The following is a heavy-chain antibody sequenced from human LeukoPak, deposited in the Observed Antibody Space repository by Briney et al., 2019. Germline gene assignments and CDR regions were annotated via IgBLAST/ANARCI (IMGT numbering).Heavy chain of an antibody. Sequence: SETLSLTCTVSGGSISSSVYYWGWIRQPPGKGLEWIGSIYYSGSTYYNPSLKSRVAISVDTSKNQFALKLTSVTAADTAVYYCAIPEYDYSNYVAFDIWGQGTMVTVSS. J-gene: IGHJ3*02. V-gene: IGHV4-39*01. D-gene: IGHD4-4*01. CDR1: GGSISSSVYY. CDR2: IYYSGST. CDR3: AIPEYDYSNYVAFDI.